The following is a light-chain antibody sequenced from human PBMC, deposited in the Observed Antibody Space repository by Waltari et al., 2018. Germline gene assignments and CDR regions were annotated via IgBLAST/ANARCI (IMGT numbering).Light chain of an antibody. V-gene: IGLV8-61*01. CDR2: STT. Sequence: QTVVTQEPAFSVSPGGTITLTCALTSGSVSTSDYPSWYQQTPGQAPRTLIYSTTIRSSGVPDRFSGSIIGNKAALTISGAQADDEADYYCVLYGGNGIWVFGGGTRLTVL. CDR3: VLYGGNGIWV. CDR1: SGSVSTSDY. J-gene: IGLJ3*02.